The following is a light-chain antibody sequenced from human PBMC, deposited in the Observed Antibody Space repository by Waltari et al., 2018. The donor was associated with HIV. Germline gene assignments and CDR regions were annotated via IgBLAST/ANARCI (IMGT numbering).Light chain of an antibody. CDR3: SSYISSATPE. CDR1: SSAVGDSY. CDR2: EVT. J-gene: IGLJ3*02. V-gene: IGLV2-14*01. Sequence: QSALTQPASVSGSPGQSISISCTGTSSAVGDSYVSWYQHHSGKAPNVIIYEVTNRPSGVSHRFSGSKSGNTASLTISGLLPEDEADYFCSSYISSATPEFGGGTRLTVL.